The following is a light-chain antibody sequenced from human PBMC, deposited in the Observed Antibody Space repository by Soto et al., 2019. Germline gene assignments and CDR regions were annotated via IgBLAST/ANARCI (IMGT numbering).Light chain of an antibody. J-gene: IGLJ1*01. CDR2: DVN. CDR3: CSYTDIYTYV. Sequence: QLVLLQPRSVSGSPGQSVTISCTGTTRDVGGYKFVSWYRQHPGKAPKLILYDVNERPSGVPDRFSGSKSDNTASLTISGLQAEDEAVYFCCSYTDIYTYVFGTGTKLTVL. V-gene: IGLV2-11*01. CDR1: TRDVGGYKF.